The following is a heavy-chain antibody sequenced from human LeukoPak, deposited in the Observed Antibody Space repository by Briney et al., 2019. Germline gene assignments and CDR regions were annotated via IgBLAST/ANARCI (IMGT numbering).Heavy chain of an antibody. CDR2: ITPSCGST. V-gene: IGHV1-46*01. CDR3: ARGGSGGKDSFDP. CDR1: GYXFTSYY. Sequence: ASVNVSCKACGYXFTSYYXXWVXXAPXQXXDXMGIITPSCGSTSYAQKFPGRVTMTTDTSTSPVYMELSSLRSEDTAVYYRARGGSGGKDSFDPWGKGPLVTVSS. J-gene: IGHJ5*02. D-gene: IGHD5-12*01.